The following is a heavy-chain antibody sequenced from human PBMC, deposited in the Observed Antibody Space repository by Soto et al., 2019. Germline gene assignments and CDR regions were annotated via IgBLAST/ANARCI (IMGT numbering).Heavy chain of an antibody. CDR3: ARDQLYYNDISGRPLNAFDV. V-gene: IGHV3-66*01. J-gene: IGHJ3*01. CDR2: IYSSSTT. CDR1: GFTVSSNY. D-gene: IGHD3-22*01. Sequence: GGSLRLSCAASGFTVSSNYMTWVRQAPGKGLEWVSNIYSSSTTYYADSVKGRFTISRDNAKNTLYLQMNSLRAEDTAVHYCARDQLYYNDISGRPLNAFDVWGQGTMVTVSS.